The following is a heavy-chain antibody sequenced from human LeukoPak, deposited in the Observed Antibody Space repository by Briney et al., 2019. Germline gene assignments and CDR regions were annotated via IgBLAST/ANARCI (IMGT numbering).Heavy chain of an antibody. Sequence: ASVKVSCKASGYTFTSYAMHWVRQAPGQRLEWMGWISAYNGNTNYAQKLQGRVTMTTDTSTSTAYMELRSLRSDDTAVYYCARYYYYYYGMDVWGQGTTVTVSS. CDR3: ARYYYYYYGMDV. CDR2: ISAYNGNT. J-gene: IGHJ6*02. V-gene: IGHV1-18*01. CDR1: GYTFTSYA.